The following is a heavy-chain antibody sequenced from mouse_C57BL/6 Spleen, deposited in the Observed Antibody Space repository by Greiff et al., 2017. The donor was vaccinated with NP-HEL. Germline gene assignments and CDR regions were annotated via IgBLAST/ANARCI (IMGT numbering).Heavy chain of an antibody. V-gene: IGHV1-7*01. J-gene: IGHJ4*01. CDR3: APEHGNSPYAMDY. CDR1: GYTFTSYW. Sequence: VQLQQSGAELAKPGASVKLSCKASGYTFTSYWMHWVKQRPGQGLEWIGYINPSSGYTKYNQKFKDKATLTADKSSSTAYMQLSSLTYEDSAVYYCAPEHGNSPYAMDYWGQGTSVTVSS. D-gene: IGHD2-1*01. CDR2: INPSSGYT.